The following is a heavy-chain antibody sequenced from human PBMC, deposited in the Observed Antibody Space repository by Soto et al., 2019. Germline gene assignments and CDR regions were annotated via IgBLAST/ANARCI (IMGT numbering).Heavy chain of an antibody. CDR2: IIPIFGTA. CDR3: AILFYYYDSSGYSFEY. CDR1: GGTFSSYA. V-gene: IGHV1-69*06. J-gene: IGHJ4*02. Sequence: GASVKVSCKASGGTFSSYAISWVRQAPGQGLEWMGGIIPIFGTANYAQKFQGRVTITADKSTSTAYMELSSLRSERTAVYYCAILFYYYDSSGYSFEYRGQGPLVSVS. D-gene: IGHD3-22*01.